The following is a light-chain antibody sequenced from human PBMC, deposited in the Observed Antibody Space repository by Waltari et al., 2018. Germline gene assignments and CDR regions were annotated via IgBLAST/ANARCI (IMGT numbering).Light chain of an antibody. CDR3: QQGNSFPRA. Sequence: EIQMTQSPSSVSSSVGDRVSITCRASQGISTWLAWYQQKPGQAPQLLIYDTSTLQTGVSSRFSGSGSGTEFTLSISNLQPEDFAIYYCQQGNSFPRAFGQGTKLEIK. CDR1: QGISTW. CDR2: DTS. V-gene: IGKV1-12*01. J-gene: IGKJ2*01.